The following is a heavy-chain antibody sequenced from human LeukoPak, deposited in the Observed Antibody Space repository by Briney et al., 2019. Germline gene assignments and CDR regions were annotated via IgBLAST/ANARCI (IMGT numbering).Heavy chain of an antibody. CDR3: ARGIAAAGTPPDFDY. CDR1: GGSISSYY. V-gene: IGHV4-59*08. J-gene: IGHJ4*02. CDR2: IYYSGST. D-gene: IGHD6-13*01. Sequence: SETLSLTCTVSGGSISSYYWSWIRQPPGKGLEWIGYIYYSGSTNYNPSLKSRVTISVDTSKNQFSLKLSSVTAADTAVYYCARGIAAAGTPPDFDYWGQGTRVTVSS.